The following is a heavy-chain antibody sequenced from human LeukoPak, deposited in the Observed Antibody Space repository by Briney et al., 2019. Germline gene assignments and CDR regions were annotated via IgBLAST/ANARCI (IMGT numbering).Heavy chain of an antibody. CDR3: ANAEDHLSPTDY. Sequence: GGSLRLSCAASGFTFSSYGMHWVRQAPGKGLEWVAFIRYDGSNKYYAYSVNGRFTISRDNSKNTLYLQMNSLRAEDTAVYYCANAEDHLSPTDYWGQGTLVTVSS. J-gene: IGHJ4*02. V-gene: IGHV3-30*02. CDR2: IRYDGSNK. D-gene: IGHD1-14*01. CDR1: GFTFSSYG.